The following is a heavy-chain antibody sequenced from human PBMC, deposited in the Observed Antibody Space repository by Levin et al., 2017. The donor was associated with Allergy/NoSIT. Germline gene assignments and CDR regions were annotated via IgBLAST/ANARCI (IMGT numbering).Heavy chain of an antibody. CDR1: GFTFSDYY. J-gene: IGHJ2*01. D-gene: IGHD1-14*01. Sequence: LSLTCAASGFTFSDYYMSWLRQAPGKGLEWVSYISSSGSTIYYADSVKGRFTISRDNAKNSLYLQMNSLRAEDTAVYYCARGGLTPNWYFDRWGRGTLVTVSS. CDR2: ISSSGSTI. CDR3: ARGGLTPNWYFDR. V-gene: IGHV3-11*01.